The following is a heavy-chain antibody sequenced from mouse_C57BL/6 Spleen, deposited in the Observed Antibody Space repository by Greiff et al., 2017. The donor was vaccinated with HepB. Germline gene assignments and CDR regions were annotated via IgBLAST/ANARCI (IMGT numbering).Heavy chain of an antibody. CDR2: IYPRSGNT. J-gene: IGHJ2*01. V-gene: IGHV1-81*01. Sequence: QVHVKQSGAELARPGASVKLSCKASGYTFTSYGISWVKQRTGQGLEWIGEIYPRSGNTYYNEKFKGKATLTADKSSSTAYMQLRSLTSEDSAVYFCARGDITTVVAPDCWGQGTTRTVSS. D-gene: IGHD1-1*01. CDR3: ARGDITTVVAPDC. CDR1: GYTFTSYG.